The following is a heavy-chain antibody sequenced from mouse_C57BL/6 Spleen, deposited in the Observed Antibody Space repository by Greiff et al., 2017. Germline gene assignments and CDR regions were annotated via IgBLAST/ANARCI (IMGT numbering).Heavy chain of an antibody. CDR2: IYPSDSET. J-gene: IGHJ2*01. CDR1: GYTFTSYW. Sequence: QVHVKQPGAELVRPGSSVKLSCKASGYTFTSYWMDWVKQRPGQGLEWIGNIYPSDSETHYNQKFKDKATLTVDKSSSTAYMQLSSLTSEDSAVYYCARSYYDYGGGNFDYWGQGTTLTVSS. CDR3: ARSYYDYGGGNFDY. V-gene: IGHV1-61*01. D-gene: IGHD2-4*01.